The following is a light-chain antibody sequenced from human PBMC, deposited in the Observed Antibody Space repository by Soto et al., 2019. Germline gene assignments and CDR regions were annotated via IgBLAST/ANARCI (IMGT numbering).Light chain of an antibody. Sequence: EIVLTQSPGTLSLSPGERATLSCRASQSVSNNYLAWYQQKPGQAPRLLIYGASSRATGIPDRFSGSGSGTDFTLTISRLEPEDFAMYYCLHHGSSLWTFGQGTKADIK. J-gene: IGKJ1*01. CDR3: LHHGSSLWT. CDR1: QSVSNNY. CDR2: GAS. V-gene: IGKV3-20*01.